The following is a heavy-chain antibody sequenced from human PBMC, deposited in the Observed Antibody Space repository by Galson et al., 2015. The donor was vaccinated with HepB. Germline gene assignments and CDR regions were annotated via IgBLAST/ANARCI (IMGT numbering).Heavy chain of an antibody. J-gene: IGHJ3*02. CDR3: ARRAVAATRVRGAFDI. CDR2: ISSSSSYI. Sequence: SLRLSCAASGFTFSSYSMNWVRQAPGKGLEWVSSISSSSSYIYYADSVKGRFTISRDNAKNSLYLQMNSLRAEDTAVYYCARRAVAATRVRGAFDIWGQGTMVTVSS. D-gene: IGHD2-15*01. CDR1: GFTFSSYS. V-gene: IGHV3-21*01.